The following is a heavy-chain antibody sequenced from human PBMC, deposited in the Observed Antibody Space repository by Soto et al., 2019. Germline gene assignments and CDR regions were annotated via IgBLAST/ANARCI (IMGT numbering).Heavy chain of an antibody. Sequence: ESGPTLVNPTQTLTLTCTFSGFSLSTSGVGVGWIRQPPGKALEWLALIYWDDDKRYSPSLKSRLTITKDTSKNQVVLTMTNMDPVDTATYYCAHSFYLWFGELLSYFDYWGQGTLVTVSS. V-gene: IGHV2-5*02. D-gene: IGHD3-10*01. CDR3: AHSFYLWFGELLSYFDY. J-gene: IGHJ4*02. CDR1: GFSLSTSGVG. CDR2: IYWDDDK.